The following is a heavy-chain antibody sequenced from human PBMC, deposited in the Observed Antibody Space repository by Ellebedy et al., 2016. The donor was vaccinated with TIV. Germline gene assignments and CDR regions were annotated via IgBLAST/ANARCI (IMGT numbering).Heavy chain of an antibody. CDR1: GFTFSSYW. D-gene: IGHD7-27*01. CDR3: ARDHPLGIENFDY. Sequence: PGGSLRLSCAASGFTFSSYWMHWVRQAPRKGLVWVSRINSDGSSTSYADSVKGRFTISRDNAKNTLYLQMNSLRAEDTAVYYCARDHPLGIENFDYWGQGTLVTVSS. J-gene: IGHJ4*02. CDR2: INSDGSST. V-gene: IGHV3-74*01.